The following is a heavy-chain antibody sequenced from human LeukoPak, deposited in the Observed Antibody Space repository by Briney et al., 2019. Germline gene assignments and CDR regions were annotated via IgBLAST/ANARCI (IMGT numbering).Heavy chain of an antibody. V-gene: IGHV3-9*01. J-gene: IGHJ4*02. D-gene: IGHD6-19*01. CDR1: GFTFDDYA. CDR2: ISWNSGSI. CDR3: AKDSQYSSGWQGFDY. Sequence: GRSLRLSCAASGFTFDDYAMHWVRQAPGKGLEWVSGISWNSGSIGYADSVKGRFTISRDSAKNSLYLQMNSLRAEDTALYYCAKDSQYSSGWQGFDYWGQGTLVTVSS.